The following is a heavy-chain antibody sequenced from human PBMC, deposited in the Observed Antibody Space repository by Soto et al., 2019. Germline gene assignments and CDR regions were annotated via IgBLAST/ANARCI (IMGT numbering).Heavy chain of an antibody. J-gene: IGHJ6*02. D-gene: IGHD5-12*01. Sequence: EVQLVESGGGLVKPGGSLRLSCAASGLTFNNAWMNWVRQASGKGLEWVGRIKSKTDGGTTDYAAPVKGRFTISRDDSKNTLYLQMDSLKTEDTAVYYCATSGYSGYDYTQYYYYYGMDVWGQGATVTVSS. CDR2: IKSKTDGGTT. CDR3: ATSGYSGYDYTQYYYYYGMDV. V-gene: IGHV3-15*07. CDR1: GLTFNNAW.